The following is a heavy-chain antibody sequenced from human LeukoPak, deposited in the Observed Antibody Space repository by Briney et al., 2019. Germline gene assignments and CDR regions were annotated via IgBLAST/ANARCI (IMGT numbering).Heavy chain of an antibody. J-gene: IGHJ5*02. D-gene: IGHD2/OR15-2a*01. CDR2: VSAGGSST. V-gene: IGHV3-74*01. CDR1: GFTFSTYW. Sequence: GGSLRLSCAASGFTFSTYWMHWVRQAPGKGLVWVSRVSAGGSSTTSADSVKGRFTISRDNAKNTLYLQMNSLRAEDTVIYYCARGPINSNPGTWGQGTLVTVSS. CDR3: ARGPINSNPGT.